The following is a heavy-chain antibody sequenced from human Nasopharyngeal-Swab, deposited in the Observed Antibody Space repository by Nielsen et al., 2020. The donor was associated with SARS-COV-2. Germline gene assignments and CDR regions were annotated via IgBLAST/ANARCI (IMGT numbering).Heavy chain of an antibody. V-gene: IGHV4-59*01. CDR2: IYYGGST. CDR3: ARDRRITIFGVATPALLGAFDI. J-gene: IGHJ3*02. D-gene: IGHD3-3*01. Sequence: RQAPGKGLEGVGDIYYGGSTNYNPSLKSGVTISVDTSKNQFSLKLSSVTAADTAVYYCARDRRITIFGVATPALLGAFDIWGQGTMVTVSS.